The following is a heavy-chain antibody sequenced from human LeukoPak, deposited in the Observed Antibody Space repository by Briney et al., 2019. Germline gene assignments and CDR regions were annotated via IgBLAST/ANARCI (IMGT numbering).Heavy chain of an antibody. CDR3: ARGRAVVVVVPAVKGAMDV. CDR2: INHSGST. J-gene: IGHJ6*03. Sequence: TSETLSLTCAVYGGSFSGYYWSWIRQPPGKGLGWIGEINHSGSTNCNPSLKSRVTISVDTSKNQFSLKLSSVTAADTAVYYCARGRAVVVVVPAVKGAMDVWGKGTTVTVSS. D-gene: IGHD2-2*01. V-gene: IGHV4-34*01. CDR1: GGSFSGYY.